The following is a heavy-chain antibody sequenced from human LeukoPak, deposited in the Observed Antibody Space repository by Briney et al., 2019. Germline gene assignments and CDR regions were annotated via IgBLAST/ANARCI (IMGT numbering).Heavy chain of an antibody. CDR3: ARFGIFYDMDV. CDR1: GGCISGYY. J-gene: IGHJ6*02. V-gene: IGHV4-59*01. Sequence: SETLSLTCTVSGGCISGYYWTWTRQPPGKGLEWIGQTHYSGKADYNPSLRSRITISVDTSENKMFLKLSSVTAADTAVYYCARFGIFYDMDVWGRGTTVTVSS. CDR2: THYSGKA. D-gene: IGHD3-16*01.